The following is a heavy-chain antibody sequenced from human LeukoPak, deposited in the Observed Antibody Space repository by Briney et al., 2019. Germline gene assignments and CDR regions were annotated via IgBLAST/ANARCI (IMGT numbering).Heavy chain of an antibody. J-gene: IGHJ4*02. Sequence: PSETLSLTCTVSGGSISSGDYYWSWIRQPPGKGLEWIGYIYYSGSTYYNPSLKSRVTISVDTSKNQFSLKLSSVTAADTAVCYCARGADITMIVLDYWGQGTLVTVSS. CDR2: IYYSGST. D-gene: IGHD3-22*01. V-gene: IGHV4-30-4*01. CDR1: GGSISSGDYY. CDR3: ARGADITMIVLDY.